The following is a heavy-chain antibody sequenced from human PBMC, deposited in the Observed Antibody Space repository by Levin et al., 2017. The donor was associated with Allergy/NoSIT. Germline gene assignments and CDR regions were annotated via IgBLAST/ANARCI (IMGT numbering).Heavy chain of an antibody. V-gene: IGHV4-34*01. CDR1: GGSFSGYY. Sequence: PSETLSLTCAVYGGSFSGYYWSWIRQPPGKGLEWIGEINHSGSTNYNPSLKSRVTISVDTSKNQFSLKLSSVTAADTAVYYCARGLRYYGSGSYPPNSRNWFDPWGQGTLVTVSS. CDR2: INHSGST. J-gene: IGHJ5*02. CDR3: ARGLRYYGSGSYPPNSRNWFDP. D-gene: IGHD3-10*01.